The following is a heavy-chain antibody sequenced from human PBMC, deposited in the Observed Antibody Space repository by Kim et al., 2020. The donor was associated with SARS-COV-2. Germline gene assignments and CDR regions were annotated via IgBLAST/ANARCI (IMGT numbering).Heavy chain of an antibody. V-gene: IGHV3-30-3*01. J-gene: IGHJ6*02. CDR3: ARGNYYESVSLSDYYNGMDV. CDR2: ISYDGRNK. Sequence: GGSLRLSCAASGLSFDSSAMNWVRQAPGKGLEGVAVISYDGRNKEYADSVKGRFTISRDNSKSTLSLQMNSLRVEDTAVYYCARGNYYESVSLSDYYNGMDVWGQGTTVTVSS. D-gene: IGHD3-10*01. CDR1: GLSFDSSA.